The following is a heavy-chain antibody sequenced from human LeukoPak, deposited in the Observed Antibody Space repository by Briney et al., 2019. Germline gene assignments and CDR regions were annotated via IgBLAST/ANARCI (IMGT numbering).Heavy chain of an antibody. V-gene: IGHV3-21*01. D-gene: IGHD1-26*01. CDR2: ISIGSSYK. Sequence: GGSLRLSCAASGFTFSSYRMNWVRQAPGKGLEWVSSISIGSSYKYYADSVKGRFTISRDDAKNSLYLQINSLRAEDTAVYYCARGGNYYGSYFDYWGQGTLVTVSS. J-gene: IGHJ4*02. CDR3: ARGGNYYGSYFDY. CDR1: GFTFSSYR.